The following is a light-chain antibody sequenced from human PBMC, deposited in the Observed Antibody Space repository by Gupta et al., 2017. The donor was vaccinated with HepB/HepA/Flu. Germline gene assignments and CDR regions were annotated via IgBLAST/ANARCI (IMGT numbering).Light chain of an antibody. J-gene: IGLJ3*02. CDR2: GSV. Sequence: QSVLTQPPSASGPPGQRVTMSCSGTTSNIGSNPVNWYQQLPGTAPKLLIYGSVRRPSGVPDRFSGSKSGTSGALAISGLQAEDEARYYCATWDDSLNAWVFGGGTMLTVL. CDR3: ATWDDSLNAWV. CDR1: TSNIGSNP. V-gene: IGLV1-44*01.